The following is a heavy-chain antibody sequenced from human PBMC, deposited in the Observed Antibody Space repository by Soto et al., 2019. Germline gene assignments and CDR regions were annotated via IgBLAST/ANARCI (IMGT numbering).Heavy chain of an antibody. CDR1: GFTFSSYG. D-gene: IGHD4-4*01. CDR3: ARATVTTGGPLYYYYYMDV. Sequence: GGSLRLSCAASGFTFSSYGMHWVRQAPGKGLEWVAVIWYDGSNKYYADSVKGRFTISRDNSKNTLYLQMNSLRAEDTAVYYCARATVTTGGPLYYYYYMDVWGKGTTVTVSS. J-gene: IGHJ6*03. CDR2: IWYDGSNK. V-gene: IGHV3-33*01.